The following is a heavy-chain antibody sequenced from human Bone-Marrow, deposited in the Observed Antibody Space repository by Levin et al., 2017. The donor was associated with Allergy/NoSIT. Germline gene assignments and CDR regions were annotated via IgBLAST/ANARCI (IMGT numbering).Heavy chain of an antibody. D-gene: IGHD3-9*01. CDR2: VTWDSRKI. CDR1: GFMFKDFA. Sequence: GGSLRLSCAASGFMFKDFAMHWFRQGPGKGLEWVSGVTWDSRKIDYADSVRGRFTISRDNAKKTVDLQMDSLRVEDTALYFCAKVGYDSLTGYNRAFDLWGPGTLVTVSS. V-gene: IGHV3-9*01. J-gene: IGHJ4*02. CDR3: AKVGYDSLTGYNRAFDL.